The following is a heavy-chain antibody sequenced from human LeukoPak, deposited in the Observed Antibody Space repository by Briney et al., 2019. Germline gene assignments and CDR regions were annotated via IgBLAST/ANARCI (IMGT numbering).Heavy chain of an antibody. CDR2: ISGSGGST. J-gene: IGHJ6*02. Sequence: SGGSLRLSCAASGFTFSSYAMSWVRQAPGKGLEWVSAISGSGGSTYYADSVKGRFTISRDNSKNTLYLQMNGLRAEDTAVYYCAKDPVPGIAAAGTADGDGMDVWGQGTTVTVSS. CDR3: AKDPVPGIAAAGTADGDGMDV. V-gene: IGHV3-23*01. D-gene: IGHD6-13*01. CDR1: GFTFSSYA.